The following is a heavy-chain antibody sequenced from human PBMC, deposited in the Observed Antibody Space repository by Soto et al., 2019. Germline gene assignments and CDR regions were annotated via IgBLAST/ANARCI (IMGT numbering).Heavy chain of an antibody. D-gene: IGHD1-26*01. CDR1: NASITSSGYY. CDR3: ASMGGTYYVPDY. J-gene: IGHJ4*02. Sequence: QVQLQESGPRLVEASQTLSLTCTVSNASITSSGYYWSWVRQPPGKRLEWIGYIYHSGSTFYSPSLQSRLTMSVDTSKNNFSLTLRSVTAADTAVYHCASMGGTYYVPDYWGQGTLVTVSS. CDR2: IYHSGST. V-gene: IGHV4-31*03.